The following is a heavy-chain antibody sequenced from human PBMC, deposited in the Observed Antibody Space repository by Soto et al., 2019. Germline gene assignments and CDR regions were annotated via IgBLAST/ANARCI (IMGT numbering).Heavy chain of an antibody. CDR3: ARDRKIGDYYDSSGYSFDY. CDR2: IIPIFGTA. Sequence: QVQLVQSGAEVKKPGSSVKVSCKASGGTFSSYAISWVRQAPGQGLEWMGGIIPIFGTANYAQKFQGRVTITADESTSTAYMELCSLRSEDTAVYYCARDRKIGDYYDSSGYSFDYWGQGTLVTVSS. D-gene: IGHD3-22*01. J-gene: IGHJ4*02. V-gene: IGHV1-69*01. CDR1: GGTFSSYA.